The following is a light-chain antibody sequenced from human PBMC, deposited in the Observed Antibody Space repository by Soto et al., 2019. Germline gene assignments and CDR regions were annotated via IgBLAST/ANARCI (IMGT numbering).Light chain of an antibody. CDR1: SSDIGAYNY. V-gene: IGLV2-8*01. CDR3: SSYAAYSTLWV. CDR2: EVS. J-gene: IGLJ3*02. Sequence: QSALTQPPSASGSPGQSVTISCTGTSSDIGAYNYVSWYQQYPGKAPKLIIYEVSQRPSGVPDRFSGSKSGNTASLTVSGLQAADEAYYYCSSYAAYSTLWVFGGGTQLTVL.